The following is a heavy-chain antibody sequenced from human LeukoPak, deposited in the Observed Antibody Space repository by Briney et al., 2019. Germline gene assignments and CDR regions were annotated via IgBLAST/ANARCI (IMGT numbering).Heavy chain of an antibody. D-gene: IGHD3-22*01. CDR3: ARDLFDYYDSSGDHWYFDL. Sequence: SVKVSCKASGGSFSSYGISWVRQAPGQGLEWMGGIIPIFGTANYAQKFQGRVTITADESTSTAYMELSSLRSEDTAVYYCARDLFDYYDSSGDHWYFDLWGRGTLVTVSS. CDR1: GGSFSSYG. V-gene: IGHV1-69*13. J-gene: IGHJ2*01. CDR2: IIPIFGTA.